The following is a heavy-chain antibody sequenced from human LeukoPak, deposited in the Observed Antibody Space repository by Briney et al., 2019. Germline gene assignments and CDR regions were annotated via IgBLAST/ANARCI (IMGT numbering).Heavy chain of an antibody. J-gene: IGHJ3*01. D-gene: IGHD5-24*01. CDR3: ARIRDGYNDAYDL. V-gene: IGHV1-18*01. CDR2: VTSYNGGT. Sequence: ASVRVSCKASGYTFNNYGISWVRQAPGQGLEWMGWVTSYNGGTNYAQKFQGRVTMSTDTSTNTAYMELSSLRSEDTAIYYCARIRDGYNDAYDLWGQGTVVTVPS. CDR1: GYTFNNYG.